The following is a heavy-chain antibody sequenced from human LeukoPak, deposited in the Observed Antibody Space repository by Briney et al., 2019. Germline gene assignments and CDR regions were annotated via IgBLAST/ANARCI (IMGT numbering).Heavy chain of an antibody. CDR2: IIPILGIA. J-gene: IGHJ4*02. CDR3: ARGGGPGDGYKTFDY. D-gene: IGHD5-24*01. CDR1: GGTFSSYA. V-gene: IGHV1-69*04. Sequence: ASVKVSCKASGGTFSSYAISWVRQAPGQGLEWMGRIIPILGIANYAQKFQGRVTITADKSTSTAYMELSSLRSEDTAVYYCARGGGPGDGYKTFDYWGQGTLVTVSS.